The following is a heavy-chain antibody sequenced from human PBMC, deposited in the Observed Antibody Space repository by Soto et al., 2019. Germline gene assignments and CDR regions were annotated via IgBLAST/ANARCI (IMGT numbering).Heavy chain of an antibody. D-gene: IGHD6-13*01. Sequence: EVQLVASGGGLVQPGGSLRLSCAASGFTLSSYDLNWVRQAPGKGLEWVSHITSSGSTILYSDSVKGRFTISRDNSKNTLYLQMNSLRAEDTAVYYCARDHSSSWYYFDYWGQGTLVTVSS. V-gene: IGHV3-48*03. CDR3: ARDHSSSWYYFDY. J-gene: IGHJ4*02. CDR1: GFTLSSYD. CDR2: ITSSGSTI.